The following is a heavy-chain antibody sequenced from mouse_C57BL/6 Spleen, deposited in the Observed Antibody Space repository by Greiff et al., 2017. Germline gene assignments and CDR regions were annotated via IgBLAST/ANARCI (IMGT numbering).Heavy chain of an antibody. D-gene: IGHD1-1*01. V-gene: IGHV5-17*01. J-gene: IGHJ4*01. CDR1: GFTFSDYG. Sequence: EVKLMESGGGLVKPGGSLKLSCAASGFTFSDYGMHWVRQAPEKGLEWVAYISSGSSTIYYADTVKGRFTISRDNAKNTLFLQMTSLRSEDTAMYYCARPDYYYGSSYNYAMDYWGQGTSVTVSS. CDR2: ISSGSSTI. CDR3: ARPDYYYGSSYNYAMDY.